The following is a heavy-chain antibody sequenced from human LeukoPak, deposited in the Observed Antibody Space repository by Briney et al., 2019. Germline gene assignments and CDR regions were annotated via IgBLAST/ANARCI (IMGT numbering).Heavy chain of an antibody. Sequence: SETLSLTCTVSGGSISSYYWSWIRQPAGKGLEWIGRIYTSGSTNYNPSLKSRVTMSVDTSKNQFSLKLSSVTAADTAVYYCARDQGTQGSYNWNYYYYYGMDVWGQGTTVTVSS. D-gene: IGHD1-20*01. CDR1: GGSISSYY. V-gene: IGHV4-4*07. CDR2: IYTSGST. J-gene: IGHJ6*02. CDR3: ARDQGTQGSYNWNYYYYYGMDV.